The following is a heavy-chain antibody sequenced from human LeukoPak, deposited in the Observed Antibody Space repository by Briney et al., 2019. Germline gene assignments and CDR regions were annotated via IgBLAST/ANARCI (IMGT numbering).Heavy chain of an antibody. CDR2: INHSGST. J-gene: IGHJ5*02. D-gene: IGHD5-12*01. V-gene: IGHV4-34*01. CDR1: GGSFSGYY. CDR3: ARAVSGYDRVNP. Sequence: PSETLSLTCAVYGGSFSGYYWSWNRQPPGKGLEWIGEINHSGSTNYNPSLKSRVTISVDTSKNQFSLKLSSVTAADTAVYYCARAVSGYDRVNPWGQGTLVTVSS.